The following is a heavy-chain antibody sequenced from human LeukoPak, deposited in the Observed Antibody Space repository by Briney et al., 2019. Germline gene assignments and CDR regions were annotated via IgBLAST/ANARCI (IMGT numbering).Heavy chain of an antibody. CDR2: IYYSGST. Sequence: SSETLSLTCTVSGGSISSYYWSWIRQPPGKGLEWIGYIYYSGSTNYNPSLKSRVTISVDTSKDQFSLKLSSVTAADTAVYYCARDSPSYYYMDVWGKGTTVTVSS. V-gene: IGHV4-59*01. J-gene: IGHJ6*03. CDR1: GGSISSYY. CDR3: ARDSPSYYYMDV.